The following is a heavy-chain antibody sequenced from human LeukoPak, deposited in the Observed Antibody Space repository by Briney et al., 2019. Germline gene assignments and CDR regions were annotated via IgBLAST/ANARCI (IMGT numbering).Heavy chain of an antibody. V-gene: IGHV4-39*01. CDR2: IYYSGST. CDR3: ARSIVATMSFDY. Sequence: SETLSLTCTVSGGPISSSSYYWGWIRQPPGKGLEWIGSIYYSGSTYYNPSLKSRVTISVDTSKNQFSLKLSSVTAADTAVYYCARSIVATMSFDYWGQGTLVTVSS. D-gene: IGHD5-12*01. J-gene: IGHJ4*02. CDR1: GGPISSSSYY.